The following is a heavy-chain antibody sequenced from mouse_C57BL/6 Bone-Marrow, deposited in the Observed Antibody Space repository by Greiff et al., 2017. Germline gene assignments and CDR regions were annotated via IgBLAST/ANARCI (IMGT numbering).Heavy chain of an antibody. CDR1: GYSITSGYD. J-gene: IGHJ3*01. CDR3: AREDYDGYYLWFAY. V-gene: IGHV3-1*01. Sequence: DVKLVESGPGMVKPSQSLSLTCTVTGYSITSGYDWHWIRHFPGNKLEWMGYISYSGSTNYNPSLKSRISITHDTSKNHFFLKLNSVTTEDTATXYCAREDYDGYYLWFAYWGQGTLVTVSA. CDR2: ISYSGST. D-gene: IGHD2-3*01.